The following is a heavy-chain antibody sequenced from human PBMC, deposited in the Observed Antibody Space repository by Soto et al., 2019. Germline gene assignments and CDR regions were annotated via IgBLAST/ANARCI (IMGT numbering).Heavy chain of an antibody. V-gene: IGHV1-2*04. Sequence: ASVKVSSKASRYTFPGYYMHWVRHAPGQGLEWMGWINPNSGGTNYAQKCQGWVTMTRDTSISTAYMELSRLRSDDTAVYYCARDTRGYSGQRGFGYWGQGTLVTVSS. CDR1: RYTFPGYY. CDR3: ARDTRGYSGQRGFGY. J-gene: IGHJ4*02. D-gene: IGHD5-12*01. CDR2: INPNSGGT.